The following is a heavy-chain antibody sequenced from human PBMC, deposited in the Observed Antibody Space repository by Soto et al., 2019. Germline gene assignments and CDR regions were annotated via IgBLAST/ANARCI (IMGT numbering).Heavy chain of an antibody. V-gene: IGHV1-2*02. J-gene: IGHJ4*02. Sequence: HEHLVQSGAEVKRPGASLKVSCKASGYSFTGYYIHWVRQTLGQGLEWMGWINPDSGDTNYAQNLLGRVSLTSETSISTASMDLTSLTSAVTAVYYCARGDDGTGGYPFPYFDYWGQGTLVIVSS. CDR3: ARGDDGTGGYPFPYFDY. CDR2: INPDSGDT. D-gene: IGHD2-8*02. CDR1: GYSFTGYY.